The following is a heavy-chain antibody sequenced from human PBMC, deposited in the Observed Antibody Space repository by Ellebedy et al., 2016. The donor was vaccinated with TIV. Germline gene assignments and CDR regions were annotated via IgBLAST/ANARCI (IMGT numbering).Heavy chain of an antibody. D-gene: IGHD3-10*01. CDR2: INHSGST. CDR3: ARGYKRYYYGSGSYSAGYDVVQKSYGMDV. Sequence: SETLSLTXAVYGGSFSGYYWSWIRQPPGKGLEWIGEINHSGSTNYNPSLKSRVTISVDTSKNQFSLKLSSVTAADTAVYYCARGYKRYYYGSGSYSAGYDVVQKSYGMDVWGQGTTVTVSS. J-gene: IGHJ6*02. V-gene: IGHV4-34*01. CDR1: GGSFSGYY.